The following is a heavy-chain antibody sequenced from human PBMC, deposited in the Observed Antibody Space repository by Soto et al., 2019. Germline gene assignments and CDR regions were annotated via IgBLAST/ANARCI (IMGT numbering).Heavy chain of an antibody. Sequence: DTLCLTCTVSGDSMISSDFYWGWVRQPPGKGLEWIGSIFYLGSSYYNPSLKSRVTMSVDTSKNQFSLRLRSVTAADTALYFCARHSLALHQHNLLALRGQGTMVSVSA. D-gene: IGHD3-3*02. CDR1: GDSMISSDFY. CDR3: ARHSLALHQHNLLAL. V-gene: IGHV4-39*01. CDR2: IFYLGSS. J-gene: IGHJ1*01.